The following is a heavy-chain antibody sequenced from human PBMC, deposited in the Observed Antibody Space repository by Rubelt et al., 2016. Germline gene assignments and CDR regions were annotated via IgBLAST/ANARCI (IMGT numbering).Heavy chain of an antibody. CDR3: AHDSVTMIDDNYYYYGMDV. CDR2: IYWDDDK. Sequence: QITLKESGPTLVKPTQTLTLTCTFSGFSLSTSGVGVGWIRQPPGKALEWLALIYWDDDKRYSPSLKSRLTITKDTSKNQVVLTMTNMDPVDTATYYCAHDSVTMIDDNYYYYGMDVWGQGTTVTVSS. V-gene: IGHV2-5*02. J-gene: IGHJ6*02. D-gene: IGHD3-22*01. CDR1: GFSLSTSGVG.